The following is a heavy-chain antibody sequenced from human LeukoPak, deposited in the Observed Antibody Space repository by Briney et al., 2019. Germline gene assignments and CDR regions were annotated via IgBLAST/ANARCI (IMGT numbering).Heavy chain of an antibody. V-gene: IGHV1-69*13. J-gene: IGHJ5*02. CDR1: GGTFSSYA. Sequence: SVRVSFKASGGTFSSYAISWVRQAPGQGVEWMGGIIPIFGPANYAQKFQGRVTITADESTSTAYMELSSLRSEDTAVYYCASGRGYYDSLLFDPWGQGTLVTVSS. D-gene: IGHD3-22*01. CDR2: IIPIFGPA. CDR3: ASGRGYYDSLLFDP.